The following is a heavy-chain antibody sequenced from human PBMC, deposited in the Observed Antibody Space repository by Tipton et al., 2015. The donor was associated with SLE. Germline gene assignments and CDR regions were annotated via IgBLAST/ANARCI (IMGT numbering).Heavy chain of an antibody. Sequence: TLSLTCTVSGGSISSYYWSWIRQPPGKGLEWIGYIYTSGSTNYNPSLKSRVTLSVDTSQNQFSLKLSSVTAADTAVYYCARDWGGYCSSTSCLGGFDYWGQGTLVTVSS. J-gene: IGHJ4*02. D-gene: IGHD2-2*03. CDR1: GGSISSYY. V-gene: IGHV4-4*08. CDR3: ARDWGGYCSSTSCLGGFDY. CDR2: IYTSGST.